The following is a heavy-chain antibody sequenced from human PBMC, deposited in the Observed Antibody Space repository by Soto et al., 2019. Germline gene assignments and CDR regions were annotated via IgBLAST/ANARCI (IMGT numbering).Heavy chain of an antibody. CDR1: GFTLSGRS. CDR3: ARGWFGPDV. J-gene: IGHJ6*04. CDR2: IDNAGTDS. Sequence: EVQLVESGGGLVQPGGSLRLSCEASGFTLSGRSMHWVRQAPGKGLVWVSGIDNAGTDSTYEDSVKGRFTSSRDNAKNMLYLQMNSLRVEDTAVYYCARGWFGPDVWGKGTTVTVSS. V-gene: IGHV3-74*01. D-gene: IGHD3-10*01.